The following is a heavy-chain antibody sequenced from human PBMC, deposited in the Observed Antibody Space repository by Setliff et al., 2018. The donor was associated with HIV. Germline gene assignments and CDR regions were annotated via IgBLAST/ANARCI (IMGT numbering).Heavy chain of an antibody. V-gene: IGHV3-49*04. CDR3: TRDKGYASDI. D-gene: IGHD5-18*01. Sequence: PGGSLRLSCTASGFTFGDYAMSWVRQAPGKGLEWVGFIRSKAYGGTTEYAASVKDRFTVSRDDSKSIAYLQINSLKTEDTAVYYCTRDKGYASDIWGQGTMVTVS. CDR1: GFTFGDYA. CDR2: IRSKAYGGTT. J-gene: IGHJ3*02.